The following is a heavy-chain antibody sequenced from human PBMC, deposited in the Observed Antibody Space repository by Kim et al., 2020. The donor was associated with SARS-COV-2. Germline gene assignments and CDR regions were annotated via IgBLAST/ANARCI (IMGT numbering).Heavy chain of an antibody. D-gene: IGHD6-19*01. CDR2: ISYDGSNK. Sequence: GGSLRLSCAASGFTFSSYGMHWVRQAPGKGLEWVAVISYDGSNKYYADSVKGRFTISRDNSKNTLYLQMNSLRAEYTAVYYCAKATGIAVAGTIADYWGQGTLVTVSS. CDR3: AKATGIAVAGTIADY. J-gene: IGHJ4*02. V-gene: IGHV3-30*18. CDR1: GFTFSSYG.